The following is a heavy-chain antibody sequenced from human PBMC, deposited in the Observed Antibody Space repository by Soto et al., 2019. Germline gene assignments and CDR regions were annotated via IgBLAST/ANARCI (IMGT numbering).Heavy chain of an antibody. Sequence: QVQLQESGPRLVKPSETLSLTCSVSGSSFSNFYWSWIRQPAGKGLEWIGRIYTSGATSYNPSLKSRVTMSVDTSQTQMSLSVRSLTAADTAVYFCARGGIQLSYAFDYWGPGILVTVSS. J-gene: IGHJ4*02. CDR1: GSSFSNFY. CDR3: ARGGIQLSYAFDY. D-gene: IGHD1-1*01. CDR2: IYTSGAT. V-gene: IGHV4-4*07.